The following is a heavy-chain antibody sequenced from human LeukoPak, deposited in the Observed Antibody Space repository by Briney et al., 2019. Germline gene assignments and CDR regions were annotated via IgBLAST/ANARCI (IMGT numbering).Heavy chain of an antibody. D-gene: IGHD3-3*01. CDR2: INWNGGST. V-gene: IGHV3-20*04. CDR1: GFTFDDYG. CDR3: ARSGGKSSYYDFWSGSQYYFDY. J-gene: IGHJ4*02. Sequence: GGYLRLYCAASGFTFDDYGMSWVRQAPGKGREWVSGINWNGGSTGYADSVKGRFTISRDNAKNSLYLQMNSLRAEDTALYYCARSGGKSSYYDFWSGSQYYFDYWGQGTLVTVSS.